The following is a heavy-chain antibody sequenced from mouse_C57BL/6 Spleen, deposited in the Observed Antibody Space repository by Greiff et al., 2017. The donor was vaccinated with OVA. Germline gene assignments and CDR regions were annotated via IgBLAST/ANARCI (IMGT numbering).Heavy chain of an antibody. CDR3: ARDRYSYFDY. J-gene: IGHJ2*01. Sequence: EAQLVESEGGLVQPGSSMKLSCTASGFTFSDYYMAWVRQVPEKGLEWVANINYDGSSTYYLDSLKSRFIISRDNAKNILYLQMSSLKSEDTATYYCARDRYSYFDYWGQGTTLTVSS. CDR1: GFTFSDYY. CDR2: INYDGSST. V-gene: IGHV5-16*01.